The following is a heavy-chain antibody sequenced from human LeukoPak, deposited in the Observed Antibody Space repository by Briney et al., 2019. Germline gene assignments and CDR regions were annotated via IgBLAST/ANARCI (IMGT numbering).Heavy chain of an antibody. V-gene: IGHV3-7*01. J-gene: IGHJ4*02. CDR2: IKLDGTQK. Sequence: GGSLRLSCAASGFTFTTYWMSWVRQAPGKGLEWVANIKLDGTQKNYIQSVRGRFTISRDNARNFLYLQLSSLRAEDTAVYYCTRDFWTDYWGQGTLVTVSS. D-gene: IGHD3/OR15-3a*01. CDR1: GFTFTTYW. CDR3: TRDFWTDY.